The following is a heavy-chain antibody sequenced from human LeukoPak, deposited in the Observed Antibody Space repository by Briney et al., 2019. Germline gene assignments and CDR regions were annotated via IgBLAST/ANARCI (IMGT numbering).Heavy chain of an antibody. J-gene: IGHJ5*02. Sequence: SETLSLTCTVSGGSISSSSYYWGWIRQPPGMGLEWIGSIYYSGSTYYNPSLKSRVTISVDTSKNQFSLKLSSVTAADTAVYYCARRGSGWDKVHWFDPWGQGTLVTVSS. CDR3: ARRGSGWDKVHWFDP. V-gene: IGHV4-39*01. CDR2: IYYSGST. D-gene: IGHD6-19*01. CDR1: GGSISSSSYY.